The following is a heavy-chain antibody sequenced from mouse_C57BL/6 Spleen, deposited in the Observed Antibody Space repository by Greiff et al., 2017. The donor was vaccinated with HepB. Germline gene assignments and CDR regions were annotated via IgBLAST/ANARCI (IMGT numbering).Heavy chain of an antibody. V-gene: IGHV1-15*01. CDR3: TRDTTVVATRAWFAY. Sequence: VKLQESGAELVRPGASVTLSCKASGYTFTDYEMHWVKQTPVHGLEWIGAIDPETGGTAYNQKFKGKAILTADKSSSTAYMELRSLTSEDSAVYYCTRDTTVVATRAWFAYWGQGTLVTVSA. J-gene: IGHJ3*01. CDR2: IDPETGGT. D-gene: IGHD1-1*01. CDR1: GYTFTDYE.